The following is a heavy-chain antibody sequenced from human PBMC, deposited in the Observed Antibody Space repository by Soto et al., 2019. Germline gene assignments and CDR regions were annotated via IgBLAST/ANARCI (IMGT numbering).Heavy chain of an antibody. CDR3: AHRPKCWGTSCYYFAY. Sequence: SGPTLVNPTQTLTLTCTFSGFSLSTSGVGVGWIRQPPGKALEWLALVYWDDEKRYSPSLKSRLTITKDTSKNQVVLTMTNMDPVDTATYYCAHRPKCWGTSCYYFAYWGQGILVTVSS. CDR2: VYWDDEK. V-gene: IGHV2-5*02. J-gene: IGHJ4*02. CDR1: GFSLSTSGVG. D-gene: IGHD2-2*01.